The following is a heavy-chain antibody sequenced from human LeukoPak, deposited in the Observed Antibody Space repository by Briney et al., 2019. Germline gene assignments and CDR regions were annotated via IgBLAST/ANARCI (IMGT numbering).Heavy chain of an antibody. D-gene: IGHD5-18*01. V-gene: IGHV1-69*13. Sequence: ASVTVSCTASGGTFSSYAISWVRQAPGQGLEWMGGIIPIFGTANYAQKFQGRVTITADESTSTAYMELSSLRSEDTAVYYCASQSGYSYGFPNYYYGMDVWGQGTTVTVSS. J-gene: IGHJ6*02. CDR1: GGTFSSYA. CDR3: ASQSGYSYGFPNYYYGMDV. CDR2: IIPIFGTA.